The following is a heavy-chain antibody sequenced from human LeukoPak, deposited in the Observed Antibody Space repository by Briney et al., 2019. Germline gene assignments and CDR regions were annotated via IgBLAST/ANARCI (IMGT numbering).Heavy chain of an antibody. Sequence: SGPTLVNPTQTLTLTCTFSGFSLSTSGMCVSWIRQPPGKALEWLARIDWDDDKYYSTSLKTRLTISKDTSKNQVVLTMTNMDPVDTATYYCARIRETSSGYYMYYFDYWGQGTLVTVSS. CDR1: GFSLSTSGMC. J-gene: IGHJ4*02. V-gene: IGHV2-70*11. CDR2: IDWDDDK. D-gene: IGHD3-22*01. CDR3: ARIRETSSGYYMYYFDY.